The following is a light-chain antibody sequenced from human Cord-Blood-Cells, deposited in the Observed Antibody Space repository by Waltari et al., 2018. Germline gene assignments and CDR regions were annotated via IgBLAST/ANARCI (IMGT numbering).Light chain of an antibody. CDR1: KSISSD. J-gene: IGKJ4*02. CDR3: RQSCNTPPLT. CDR2: AAA. V-gene: IGKV1-39*01. Sequence: DLQMTQSPSSLSASVGDRVTITCRASKSISSDLKWYQQKTGKDPKLLIYAAASLQSGVPSTFSGSRASTNFTITIISRQPEDDAAYYYRQSCNTPPLTFGGGTKVEIK.